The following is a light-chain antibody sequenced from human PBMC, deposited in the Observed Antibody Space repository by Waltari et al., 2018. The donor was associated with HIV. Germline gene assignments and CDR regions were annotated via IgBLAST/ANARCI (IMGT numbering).Light chain of an antibody. CDR1: QDISSW. J-gene: IGKJ1*01. Sequence: DIQMTQSPSLVSASVGDRVTITCRASQDISSWLVWYQQKPGKAPKLLIYAASTLLSGVPSRFSGSGSGTDFTLTISSLQPEDSATYFCQQADTFPWTFGQETKVEIK. CDR2: AAS. V-gene: IGKV1-12*01. CDR3: QQADTFPWT.